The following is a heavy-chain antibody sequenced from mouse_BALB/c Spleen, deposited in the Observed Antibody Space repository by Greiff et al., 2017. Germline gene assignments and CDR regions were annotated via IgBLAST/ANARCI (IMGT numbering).Heavy chain of an antibody. D-gene: IGHD3-3*01. CDR3: ARSREGAY. V-gene: IGHV5-17*02. Sequence: EVQLQQSGGGLVQPGGSRKLSCAASGFTFSSFGMHWVRQAPEKGLEWVAYISSGSSTIYYADTVKGRFTISRDNPKNTLFLQMTSLRAEDTAMYYCARSREGAYWGQGTLVTVSA. CDR2: ISSGSSTI. J-gene: IGHJ3*01. CDR1: GFTFSSFG.